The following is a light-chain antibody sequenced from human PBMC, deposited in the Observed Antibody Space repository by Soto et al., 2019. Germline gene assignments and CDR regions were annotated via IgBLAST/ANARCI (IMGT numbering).Light chain of an antibody. CDR2: SNN. Sequence: QSVLTQPPSASGAPGQRVTMSCSGSSSNIGSNTVNWYQQLSGTAPKLLIYSNNQRPSGVPDRFSGSKSGTSASLAISGLQSEDEADYYCAAWDDSLNGLYVFGTGTKVTVL. V-gene: IGLV1-44*01. CDR1: SSNIGSNT. J-gene: IGLJ1*01. CDR3: AAWDDSLNGLYV.